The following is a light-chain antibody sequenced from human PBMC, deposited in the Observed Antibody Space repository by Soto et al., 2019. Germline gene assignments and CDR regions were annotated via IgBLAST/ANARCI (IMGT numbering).Light chain of an antibody. Sequence: EIVLTQSPGTLSLSPGERATLSCRASQSISSSYLAWYQQKPGQAPRLLIYAASSRATGIPDRFSGSGSGTDFTLTIXRLEXXXXXXXXXXXXXXXXXXFGQGTQLEIK. CDR2: AAS. CDR3: XXXXXXXXX. V-gene: IGKV3-20*01. CDR1: QSISSSY. J-gene: IGKJ2*01.